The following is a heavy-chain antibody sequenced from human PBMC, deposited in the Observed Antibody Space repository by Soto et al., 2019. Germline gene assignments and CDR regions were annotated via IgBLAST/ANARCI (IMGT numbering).Heavy chain of an antibody. CDR3: AVSTGSSQYYFDS. V-gene: IGHV4-59*03. D-gene: IGHD3-22*01. J-gene: IGHJ4*02. Sequence: PSETLSLTCTVSGGSINNYYWNWIRQPPGKGLEWIGNIYYSGSTNYSPSLKSRVTISIDTSKEEFSLNLNSVAAADTAVYYCAVSTGSSQYYFDSVGQGALVTVS. CDR2: IYYSGST. CDR1: GGSINNYY.